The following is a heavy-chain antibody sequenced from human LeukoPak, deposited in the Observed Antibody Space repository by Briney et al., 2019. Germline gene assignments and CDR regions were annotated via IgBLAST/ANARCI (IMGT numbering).Heavy chain of an antibody. V-gene: IGHV3-53*01. CDR2: IHSGGST. D-gene: IGHD6-13*01. CDR3: ARGLAQAGILGVFDY. J-gene: IGHJ4*02. CDR1: GFAVSSNH. Sequence: PGGSLRLSCAASGFAVSSNHMNGVRQAPGKGLEWVSLIHSGGSTYYADSVKGRFTISRDNSRNTLDLQMNTLRAEDTAVYYCARGLAQAGILGVFDYWGQGTLVTVSS.